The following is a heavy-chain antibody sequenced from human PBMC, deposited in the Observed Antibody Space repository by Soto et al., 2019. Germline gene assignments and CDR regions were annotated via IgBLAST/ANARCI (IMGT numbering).Heavy chain of an antibody. CDR1: GGSISSSSYY. CDR3: ARPMKDTAMVAFDY. D-gene: IGHD5-18*01. CDR2: IYYSGST. J-gene: IGHJ4*02. Sequence: QLQLQESGPGLVKPSETLSLTCTVSGGSISSSSYYWGWIRQPPGKGLEWIGSIYYSGSTYYNPSLKSRVTISVDTSKNQFSLKLSSVTAADMAVYYCARPMKDTAMVAFDYWGQGTLVTVSS. V-gene: IGHV4-39*01.